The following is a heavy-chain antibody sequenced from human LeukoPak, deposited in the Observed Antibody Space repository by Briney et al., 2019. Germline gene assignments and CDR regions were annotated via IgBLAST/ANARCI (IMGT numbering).Heavy chain of an antibody. Sequence: SETLSLTCTVSGGSISSSSYYWSWIRQPAGKGLEWIGRIYTSGSTNYNPSLKSRVTMSVDTSKNQFSLKLSSVTAADTAVYYCARDRGYYDSSGYATDYFDYWGQGTLVTVSS. J-gene: IGHJ4*02. V-gene: IGHV4-61*02. D-gene: IGHD3-22*01. CDR2: IYTSGST. CDR3: ARDRGYYDSSGYATDYFDY. CDR1: GGSISSSSYY.